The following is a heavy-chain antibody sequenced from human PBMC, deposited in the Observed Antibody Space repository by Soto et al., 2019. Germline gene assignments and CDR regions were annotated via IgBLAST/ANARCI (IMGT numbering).Heavy chain of an antibody. V-gene: IGHV4-59*01. Sequence: SETLSLTCTVSGDSIRSYYWTWIRQPPGKGLELIGYIYYSGSARYNPSLKSRVTISVDMSKNQFSLKLSSVIAADTAVYYCARAYGGFDNGLDVWGQGTAVTV. CDR2: IYYSGSA. J-gene: IGHJ6*02. CDR1: GDSIRSYY. D-gene: IGHD5-12*01. CDR3: ARAYGGFDNGLDV.